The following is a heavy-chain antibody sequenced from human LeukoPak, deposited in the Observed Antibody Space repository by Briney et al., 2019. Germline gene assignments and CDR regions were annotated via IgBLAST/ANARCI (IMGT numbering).Heavy chain of an antibody. Sequence: GGSLRLSCAASGFTVSNNYMSWVRQAPGKGLEWVSVIYSGGSTYSADSVKGRFSISRDNSKNTLYLQMNSLRAEDTAVYYCARDFLGSSGWYRYFDYWGQGTLVTVSS. J-gene: IGHJ4*02. CDR2: IYSGGST. V-gene: IGHV3-53*01. CDR3: ARDFLGSSGWYRYFDY. D-gene: IGHD6-19*01. CDR1: GFTVSNNY.